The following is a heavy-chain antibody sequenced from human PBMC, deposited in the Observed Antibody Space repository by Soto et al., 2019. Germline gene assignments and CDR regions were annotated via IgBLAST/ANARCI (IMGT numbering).Heavy chain of an antibody. CDR1: GGSISSSSYY. CDR3: ARQSSFARIVVVPAAKSYGMDV. D-gene: IGHD2-2*01. V-gene: IGHV4-39*01. J-gene: IGHJ6*02. CDR2: IYYSGST. Sequence: QLQLQESGPGLVKPSETLSLTCTVSGGSISSSSYYWGWIRQPPGKGLEWIGSIYYSGSTYYNPSLKSRVTISVDTSKNQFSLKLSSVTAADTAVYYCARQSSFARIVVVPAAKSYGMDVWGQGTTVTVSS.